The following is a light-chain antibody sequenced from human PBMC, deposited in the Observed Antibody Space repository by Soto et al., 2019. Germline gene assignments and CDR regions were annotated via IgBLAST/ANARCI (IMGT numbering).Light chain of an antibody. J-gene: IGKJ2*01. V-gene: IGKV3-20*01. CDR1: QSVSSSY. CDR2: GAS. CDR3: QQYGSSPLMST. Sequence: EIVLTQSPGTLSLSPGERATLSCRASQSVSSSYLAWYQQKPGQAPRLLIYGASSRATGIPDRFSVSGSGTDFTLTISRLEPEDFAVYYCQQYGSSPLMSTFGHGTKLEIK.